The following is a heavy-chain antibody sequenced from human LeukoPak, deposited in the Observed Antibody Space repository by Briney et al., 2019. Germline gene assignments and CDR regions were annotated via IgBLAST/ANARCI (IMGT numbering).Heavy chain of an antibody. CDR2: INHSVSN. CDR1: GASFSGYY. J-gene: IGHJ6*03. Sequence: PSETLSLPCAVYGASFSGYYWSWIRQPPGKGLGWIGEINHSVSNNYHPALKSRVSISGDTSMVQLSLKLSSVTAADTAVYYCARGRRPPGSGYYYYMDVWGKGTTVTVSS. CDR3: ARGRRPPGSGYYYYMDV. V-gene: IGHV4-34*01. D-gene: IGHD3-10*01.